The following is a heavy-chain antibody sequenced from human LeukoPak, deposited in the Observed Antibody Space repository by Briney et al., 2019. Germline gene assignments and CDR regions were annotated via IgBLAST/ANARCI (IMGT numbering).Heavy chain of an antibody. CDR3: ACVTGYFDY. V-gene: IGHV3-7*02. Sequence: PGGSLRLSCAASGLTFSSYWMSWVRQAPGKGLEWVANIKQDGSEKYYVDSVKGRFTISRDNAKNSLYLQMNSLRAEDTAVYYCACVTGYFDYWGQGTLVTVSS. CDR1: GLTFSSYW. D-gene: IGHD7-27*01. J-gene: IGHJ4*02. CDR2: IKQDGSEK.